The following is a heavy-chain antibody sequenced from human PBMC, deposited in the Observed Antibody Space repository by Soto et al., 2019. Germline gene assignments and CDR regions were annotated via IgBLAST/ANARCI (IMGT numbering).Heavy chain of an antibody. D-gene: IGHD2-2*01. CDR1: GFTFSTYG. CDR2: IIGAYGST. CDR3: ARQGVVTSGQNWFDP. Sequence: GGSLRLSCAASGFTFSTYGMTWVRQAPGKGLEWVSIIGAYGSTFYADSVKGRFTISRDNSKNTLYLQMNSLSAKDSAVYYCARQGVVTSGQNWFDPWGQGTQVTVSS. J-gene: IGHJ5*02. V-gene: IGHV3-23*01.